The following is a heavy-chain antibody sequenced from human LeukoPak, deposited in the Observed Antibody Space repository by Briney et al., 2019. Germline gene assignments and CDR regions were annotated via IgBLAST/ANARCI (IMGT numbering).Heavy chain of an antibody. CDR2: IIPIFGTA. V-gene: IGHV1-69*05. D-gene: IGHD4-17*01. J-gene: IGHJ4*02. Sequence: SVKVSCKASGGTFSSYAISWVRQAPGQGLEWMGSIIPIFGTANYAQKFQGRVTITTDESTSTAYLELSSLRSEDTAVYYCASYPHYGDYYRLDYWGQGTLVTVSS. CDR3: ASYPHYGDYYRLDY. CDR1: GGTFSSYA.